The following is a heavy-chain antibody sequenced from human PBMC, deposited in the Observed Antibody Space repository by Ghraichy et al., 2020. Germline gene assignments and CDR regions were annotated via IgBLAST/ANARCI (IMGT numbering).Heavy chain of an antibody. CDR2: ISSSSTI. CDR1: GFTFSSYS. V-gene: IGHV3-48*02. J-gene: IGHJ4*02. CDR3: ARGLDVEYYFDY. D-gene: IGHD3-16*01. Sequence: GESLNISCAASGFTFSSYSVNWVRQAPGKGLEWVSYISSSSTIYYADSVKGRFTISRDNAKNSLYLQMNSLRDEDTAVYYCARGLDVEYYFDYWGQGTLVTVSS.